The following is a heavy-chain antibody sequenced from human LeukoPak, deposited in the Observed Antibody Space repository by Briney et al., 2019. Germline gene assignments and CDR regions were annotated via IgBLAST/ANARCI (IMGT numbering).Heavy chain of an antibody. CDR3: AREVDCSGGSCYQFDY. CDR2: INPNSGGT. D-gene: IGHD2-15*01. CDR1: GYTFTGYY. Sequence: GASVKVSCKASGYTFTGYYMHWVRQAPGQGLEWMGWINPNSGGTNYAQKFQGRVTMTRDTSISTAYVELSRLRSDDTAVYYCAREVDCSGGSCYQFDYWGQGTLVTVSS. V-gene: IGHV1-2*02. J-gene: IGHJ4*02.